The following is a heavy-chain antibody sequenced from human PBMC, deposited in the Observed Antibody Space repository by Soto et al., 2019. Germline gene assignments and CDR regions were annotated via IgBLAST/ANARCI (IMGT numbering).Heavy chain of an antibody. Sequence: HVQLVQSGGELKKPGASVKVSCNTSGYTFNTYFITWVRQAPGQGLEWMGWISPHNGNTNYAEKFQGRVTMTADTITKTAYMELRNLRIDDTAEYYCARDTGNSFDYWGQGNPVTVSS. J-gene: IGHJ4*02. CDR2: ISPHNGNT. CDR1: GYTFNTYF. CDR3: ARDTGNSFDY. V-gene: IGHV1-18*01.